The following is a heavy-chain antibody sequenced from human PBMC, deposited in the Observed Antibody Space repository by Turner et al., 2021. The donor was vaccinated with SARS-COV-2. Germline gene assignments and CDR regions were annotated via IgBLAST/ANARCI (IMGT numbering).Heavy chain of an antibody. CDR3: ARYDYRLRQGFDV. D-gene: IGHD1-1*01. CDR1: GYPFTSYD. Sequence: QVQLVQSGAEVKNPGASVKVYCKASGYPFTSYDINWVRQATGQVPEWVGYMIAGSGDTGHARRFQGRVTLTRDTSINTAYMELSGLSFEDTAIYYCARYDYRLRQGFDVWGQGTKVIVSS. CDR2: MIAGSGDT. V-gene: IGHV1-8*01. J-gene: IGHJ3*01.